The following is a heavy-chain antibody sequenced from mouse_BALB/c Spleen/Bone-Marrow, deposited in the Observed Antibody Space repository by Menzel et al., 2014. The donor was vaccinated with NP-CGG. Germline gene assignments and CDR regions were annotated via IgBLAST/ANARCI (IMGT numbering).Heavy chain of an antibody. CDR3: VCGNYYLAY. D-gene: IGHD2-1*01. V-gene: IGHV1-7*01. CDR1: GYTFTRYW. CDR2: INPSTGYT. Sequence: LQESEAELAKPGASVKMSCKASGYTFTRYWMHWVKQRPGQGLEWIGYINPSTGYTEYNQKFKDKATLTADKSSSTAYMQLSSLTSEDSAVYYCVCGNYYLAYWGQGTLVTVSA. J-gene: IGHJ3*01.